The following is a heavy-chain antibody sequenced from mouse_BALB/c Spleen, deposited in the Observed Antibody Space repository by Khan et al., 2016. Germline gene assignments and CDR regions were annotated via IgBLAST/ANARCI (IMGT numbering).Heavy chain of an antibody. CDR3: TREIYYGNNGDWYFDV. CDR1: GYTFTDYE. J-gene: IGHJ1*01. D-gene: IGHD2-1*01. V-gene: IGHV1-15*01. Sequence: QVQLQQSGAELVRPGASVTLSCKASGYTFTDYEMHWVKQTPVHGLEWIGAIDPETGGTAYNQKFKGKATLTADKSSSTAYMELRSLTSEDSAVYYCTREIYYGNNGDWYFDVWGAGTTVTVSS. CDR2: IDPETGGT.